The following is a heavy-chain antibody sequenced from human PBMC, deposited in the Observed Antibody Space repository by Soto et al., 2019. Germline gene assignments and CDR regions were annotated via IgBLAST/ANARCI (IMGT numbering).Heavy chain of an antibody. CDR2: IYYSGST. Sequence: PSETLSLTCTVSGGSISGSGYYWGWIRQPPGKGLEWIGSIYYSGSTYYNPSLKSRVTISVDTSKNQFSLKLSSVTAADTAVYYCAAMAMGAASTYYYYGMDVWGQGTTVTVSS. D-gene: IGHD6-13*01. CDR1: GGSISGSGYY. J-gene: IGHJ6*02. CDR3: AAMAMGAASTYYYYGMDV. V-gene: IGHV4-39*01.